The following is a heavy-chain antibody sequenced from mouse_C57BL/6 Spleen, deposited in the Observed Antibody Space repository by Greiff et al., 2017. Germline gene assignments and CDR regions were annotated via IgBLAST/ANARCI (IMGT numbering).Heavy chain of an antibody. CDR3: TSPGGVVSYFDY. CDR1: GYTFTDYE. D-gene: IGHD1-1*01. J-gene: IGHJ2*01. Sequence: VQLQQSGAELVRPGASVTLSCKASGYTFTDYEMHWVKQTPVHGLEWIGAIDPETGGTAYNQKFKGKAILTADKSSSTAYMELRSLTSEDSAVYYCTSPGGVVSYFDYWGQGTTLTVSS. CDR2: IDPETGGT. V-gene: IGHV1-15*01.